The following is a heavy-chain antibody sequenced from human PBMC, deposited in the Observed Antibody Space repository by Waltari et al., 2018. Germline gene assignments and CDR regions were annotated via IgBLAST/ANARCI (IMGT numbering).Heavy chain of an antibody. Sequence: EVQLVESGGGLVQPGGSLRLSCAASGFTFSSYWMSWVRQAPGKGLEWGANIKQDGSEKYYVDSVKGRFTISRDNAKNSLYLQMNSLRAEDTAVYYCAREAPSIVGATSSFDYWGQGTLVTVSS. CDR2: IKQDGSEK. CDR1: GFTFSSYW. V-gene: IGHV3-7*01. CDR3: AREAPSIVGATSSFDY. D-gene: IGHD1-26*01. J-gene: IGHJ4*02.